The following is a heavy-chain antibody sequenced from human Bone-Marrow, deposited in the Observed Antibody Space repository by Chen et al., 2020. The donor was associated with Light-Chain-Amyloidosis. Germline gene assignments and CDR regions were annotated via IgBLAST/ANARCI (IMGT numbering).Heavy chain of an antibody. J-gene: IGHJ4*02. V-gene: IGHV5-51*01. Sequence: EVQLEQSGPEVKKPGESLKISCKGSGYPFPNYWIGWVRQMPGKGLEWMGVIYPDDSGASYSPSFEGGITISGYKSSSTDYLQWRSLRASYTAMYYCAGRRDGYTFDYWGQGTVVTVSS. CDR3: AGRRDGYTFDY. D-gene: IGHD5-12*01. CDR1: GYPFPNYW. CDR2: IYPDDSGA.